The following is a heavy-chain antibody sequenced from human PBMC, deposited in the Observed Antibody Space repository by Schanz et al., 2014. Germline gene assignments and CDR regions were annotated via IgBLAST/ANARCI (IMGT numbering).Heavy chain of an antibody. CDR1: GFSISFHW. CDR2: IKQDGSEK. J-gene: IGHJ4*02. V-gene: IGHV3-7*03. D-gene: IGHD2-15*01. CDR3: AKRVVVPTTSYYFDY. Sequence: EVQLVESGGGLVKPGGSLRLSCAASGFSISFHWMSWVRQAPGKGPEWVANIKQDGSEKYYVDSVKGRFTISRDNSKNTLYLQMNSLRGEDTAVYYCAKRVVVPTTSYYFDYWGQGTLVTVSS.